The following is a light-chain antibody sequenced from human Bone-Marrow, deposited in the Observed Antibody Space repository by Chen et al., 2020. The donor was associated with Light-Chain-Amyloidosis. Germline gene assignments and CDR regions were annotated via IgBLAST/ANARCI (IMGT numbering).Light chain of an antibody. CDR1: QSISTF. CDR3: QQSFSTPPT. Sequence: DIQMAQSPSSLSASVGDRVTITCRASQSISTFLNWDQQKPGKGPNLLIYATSRLQSGVPSRFTGSRSGTDFTLTISSLQPEDFATYYCQQSFSTPPTFGGGTKVEI. J-gene: IGKJ4*01. CDR2: ATS. V-gene: IGKV1-39*01.